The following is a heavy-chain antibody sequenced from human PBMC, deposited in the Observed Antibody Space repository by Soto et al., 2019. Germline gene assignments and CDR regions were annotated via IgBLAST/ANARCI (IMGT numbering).Heavy chain of an antibody. Sequence: ASVKVSCKASGYTFTGYYMHWVRQAPGQGLEWMGWINPNSGGTNYAQKFQGWVTMTRDTSISPAYMELSRLISVYTAVYYCAGAHLGRGIVGEAVDICGQGTMVTVSS. D-gene: IGHD3-10*01. CDR1: GYTFTGYY. CDR3: AGAHLGRGIVGEAVDI. J-gene: IGHJ3*02. V-gene: IGHV1-2*04. CDR2: INPNSGGT.